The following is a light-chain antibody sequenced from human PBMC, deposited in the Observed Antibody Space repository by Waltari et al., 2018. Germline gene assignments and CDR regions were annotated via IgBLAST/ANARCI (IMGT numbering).Light chain of an antibody. V-gene: IGLV6-57*03. CDR3: QSTDDNYVPV. CDR1: SGSIDTKY. J-gene: IGLJ2*01. Sequence: VFTQPHSVSGSPGQTVTISCARSSGSIDTKYVQWYQQPPGSAPTALIYRDDQLSSGVPDRFSGSIDSSSNSASLTISGLKSEDEADYYCQSTDDNYVPVFGGGTRLTVL. CDR2: RDD.